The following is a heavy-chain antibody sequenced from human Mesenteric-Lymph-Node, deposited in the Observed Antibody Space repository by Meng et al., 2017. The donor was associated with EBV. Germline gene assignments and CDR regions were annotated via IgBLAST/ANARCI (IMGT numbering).Heavy chain of an antibody. D-gene: IGHD1-1*01. CDR3: ARGNYNFGQNFDY. CDR2: SSGNT. V-gene: IGHV4-30-4*01. CDR1: GGSISGCPYY. Sequence: QQPGPEQVKPAQTLSLTCASSGGSISGCPYYWRWIRQYPGKGLEWIGYSSGNTYYNPSLKSRVSISLDTSKNQFFLKLTSVTAADTAVYYCARGNYNFGQNFDYWGQGTLVTVSS. J-gene: IGHJ4*02.